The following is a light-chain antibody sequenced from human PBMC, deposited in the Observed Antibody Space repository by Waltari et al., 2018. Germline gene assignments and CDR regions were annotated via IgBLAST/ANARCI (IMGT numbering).Light chain of an antibody. CDR3: QSFDSSLSASV. CDR2: GNT. V-gene: IGLV1-40*01. J-gene: IGLJ3*02. Sequence: QPVLTQPPSMSEAPGQKVTIPCTGGSSNFGAGYDVQWYQQFPGTAPKLLIFGNTNRPAGVPGRFSGSRSGTSASLAIAGLQSEDEAVYYCQSFDSSLSASVFGIGTKLTVL. CDR1: SSNFGAGYD.